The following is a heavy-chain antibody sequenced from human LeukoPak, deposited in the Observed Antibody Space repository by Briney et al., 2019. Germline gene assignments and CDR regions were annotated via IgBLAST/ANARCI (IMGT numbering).Heavy chain of an antibody. CDR1: GFTFSSYA. V-gene: IGHV3-30*04. D-gene: IGHD3-10*01. CDR3: ASPMVRGVNRWFDP. J-gene: IGHJ5*02. CDR2: ISYDGSNK. Sequence: GGSLRLSCAASGFTFSSYAMHWFRQAPGKGLEGVAVISYDGSNKYYADSVKGRFTISRDNSKNTLYLQMNSLRAEDTAVYYCASPMVRGVNRWFDPWGQGTLVTVSS.